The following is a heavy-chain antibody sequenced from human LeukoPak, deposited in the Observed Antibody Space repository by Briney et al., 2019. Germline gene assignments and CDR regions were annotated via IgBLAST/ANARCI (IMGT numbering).Heavy chain of an antibody. CDR1: GGTFSSYA. V-gene: IGHV1-69*06. D-gene: IGHD5-12*01. Sequence: SVKVSCKASGGTFSSYAISWVRQAPGQGLEWMGGIIPIFGTANYAQKFQGRVTITVDKSTSTAYMELSSLRSEDTAVYFCARSFGSGYDYYYYFMDVWGKGTTVTVSS. CDR3: ARSFGSGYDYYYYFMDV. CDR2: IIPIFGTA. J-gene: IGHJ6*03.